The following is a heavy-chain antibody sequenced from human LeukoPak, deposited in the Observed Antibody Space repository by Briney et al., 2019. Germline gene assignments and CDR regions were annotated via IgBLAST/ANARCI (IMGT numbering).Heavy chain of an antibody. Sequence: SETLSLTCTVSVASISSYYWSWIRQPPGKGLEWIGSIYYSGSTYYNPSLKSRVTISVDTSKNQFSLKLSSVTAADTAVYYCARAAAGLFDYWGQGALVTVSS. D-gene: IGHD6-13*01. CDR1: VASISSYY. J-gene: IGHJ4*02. CDR3: ARAAAGLFDY. V-gene: IGHV4-59*05. CDR2: IYYSGST.